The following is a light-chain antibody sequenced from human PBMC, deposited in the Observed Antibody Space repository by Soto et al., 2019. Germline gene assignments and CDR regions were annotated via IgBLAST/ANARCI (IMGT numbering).Light chain of an antibody. V-gene: IGKV1-39*01. CDR3: QQYGT. Sequence: DIQMTQSPSSLSASVGDRVTITCRASQNINNYLNWYQQKPGKAPKLLIYAASTLQSGVPSRFSGSGSGTEFTLTISSLQPDDFATYYCQQYGTFGQGTKVDIK. CDR1: QNINNY. J-gene: IGKJ1*01. CDR2: AAS.